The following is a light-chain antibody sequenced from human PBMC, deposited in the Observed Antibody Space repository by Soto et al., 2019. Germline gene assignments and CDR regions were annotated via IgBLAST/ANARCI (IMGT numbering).Light chain of an antibody. CDR3: ISYRSGDTLV. J-gene: IGLJ3*02. CDR1: SGDIGSYNR. Sequence: QSALTQPPSVSGSPGQSVAISCIGTSGDIGSYNRVSWYQQPPGTAPKLIIYEVNNRPSGVPDRFSGSKSGNTASLTISGLQAEDAADYYCISYRSGDTLVFGGGTKLTVL. CDR2: EVN. V-gene: IGLV2-18*02.